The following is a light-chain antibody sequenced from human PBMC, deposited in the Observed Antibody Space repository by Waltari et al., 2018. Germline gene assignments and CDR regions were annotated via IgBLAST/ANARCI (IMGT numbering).Light chain of an antibody. V-gene: IGKV2-29*02. CDR3: MQGVHLPLT. CDR2: DVS. Sequence: VMTQTPRTLYVTPGQPASISCKSSQTLLHSDGNTFLFWYMQKPGQSPHLLIYDVSSRFSGVPDRFSGSGSGTDFTLKISRVEAEDTGVYYCMQGVHLPLTFGGGTKVEI. CDR1: QTLLHSDGNTF. J-gene: IGKJ4*01.